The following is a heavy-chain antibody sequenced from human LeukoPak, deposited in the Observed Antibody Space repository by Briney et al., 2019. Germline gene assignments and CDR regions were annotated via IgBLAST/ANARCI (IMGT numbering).Heavy chain of an antibody. CDR3: ARVHIMYSFRHYFFDF. D-gene: IGHD2/OR15-2a*01. CDR1: GFPLGDYA. J-gene: IGHJ4*02. Sequence: PGGSLRLSCAASGFPLGDYAMGWVRQAPGKGLQWVAPISGGDGSTYSADSVEGRFTISRDNSRKILILQIDSLRVEDTAIYYCARVHIMYSFRHYFFDFWGRGTLVTVSS. CDR2: ISGGDGST. V-gene: IGHV3-23*01.